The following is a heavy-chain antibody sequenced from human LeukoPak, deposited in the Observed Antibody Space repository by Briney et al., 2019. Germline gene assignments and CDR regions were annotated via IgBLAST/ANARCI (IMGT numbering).Heavy chain of an antibody. D-gene: IGHD4-11*01. V-gene: IGHV1-24*01. CDR3: AASGYSNYVKPMDV. CDR2: FDPERGET. Sequence: ASVKVSCTVSGNTLTELSMEWVRQAPGKGLEWMGGFDPERGETSYAPNFQGRLTMTEDTSTDTAYMELSSLRSEDTAIYYCAASGYSNYVKPMDVWGQGTTVIVS. J-gene: IGHJ6*02. CDR1: GNTLTELS.